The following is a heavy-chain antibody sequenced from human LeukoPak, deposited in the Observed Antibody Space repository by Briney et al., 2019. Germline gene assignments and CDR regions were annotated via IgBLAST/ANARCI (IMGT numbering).Heavy chain of an antibody. CDR2: ISSSGSTI. CDR1: GFTFSSYE. CDR3: ARDQPPGGNSGMDV. V-gene: IGHV3-48*03. Sequence: GGSLRLSCAASGFTFSSYEMNRVRQAPGKGLEWVSYISSSGSTIYYADSVKGRFTISRDNAKNSLYLQMNSLRAEDTAVYYCARDQPPGGNSGMDVWGQGTTVTVSS. D-gene: IGHD4-23*01. J-gene: IGHJ6*02.